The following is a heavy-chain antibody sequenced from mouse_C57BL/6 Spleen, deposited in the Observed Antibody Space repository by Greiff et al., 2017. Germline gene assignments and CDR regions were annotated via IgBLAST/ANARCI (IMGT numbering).Heavy chain of an antibody. CDR2: IDPSDSYT. J-gene: IGHJ2*01. CDR1: GYTFTSYW. CDR3: ARWSLSEGYFDY. V-gene: IGHV1-69*01. D-gene: IGHD6-2*01. Sequence: QVQLQQPGAELVMPGASVKLSCKASGYTFTSYWMHWVKQRPGQGLEWIGEIDPSDSYTNYNQKFKGKSTLTVDKSSSTAYMQRSSLTSEDSAVYYCARWSLSEGYFDYWGQGTTLTVSS.